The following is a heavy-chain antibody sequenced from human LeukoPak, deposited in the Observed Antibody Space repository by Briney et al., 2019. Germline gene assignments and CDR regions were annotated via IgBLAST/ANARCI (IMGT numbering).Heavy chain of an antibody. Sequence: GGSLRLSCEVSGFTFTDYWMNWVRQAPGKGPEWVASIRKDGSENTYVDSVKGRFTISRDNTKNSLSLQLNGLRAEDTAVYYCARDGTAAGLYFDLWGQGTLVTVSS. D-gene: IGHD6-13*01. J-gene: IGHJ4*01. CDR2: IRKDGSEN. CDR1: GFTFTDYW. V-gene: IGHV3-7*01. CDR3: ARDGTAAGLYFDL.